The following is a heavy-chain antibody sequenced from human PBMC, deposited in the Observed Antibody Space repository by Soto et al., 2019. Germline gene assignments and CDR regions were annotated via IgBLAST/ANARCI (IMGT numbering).Heavy chain of an antibody. D-gene: IGHD6-6*01. V-gene: IGHV4-59*01. CDR1: GGSISSYY. J-gene: IGHJ6*04. Sequence: SETLSLTCTVSGGSISSYYWSWIRQPPGKGLEWIGYIYYSGSTNYNPSLKSRVTISVDTSKNQFSLKLSSVTAADTAVYYCSRGWQLGLDVWGKGTTVTVSS. CDR3: SRGWQLGLDV. CDR2: IYYSGST.